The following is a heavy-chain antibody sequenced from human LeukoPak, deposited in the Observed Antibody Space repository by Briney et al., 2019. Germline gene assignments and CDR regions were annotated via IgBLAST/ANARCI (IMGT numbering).Heavy chain of an antibody. V-gene: IGHV1-24*01. J-gene: IGHJ5*02. Sequence: ASVTVSCKASGYTFTGYYMHWVRQAPGQGLEWMGGFDPEDGETIYAQKFQGRVTMTEDTSTDTAYMELRSLKSEDTAVYYCARDNSVGDIAWWFDPWGQGTLVTVSS. D-gene: IGHD3-10*01. CDR3: ARDNSVGDIAWWFDP. CDR1: GYTFTGYY. CDR2: FDPEDGET.